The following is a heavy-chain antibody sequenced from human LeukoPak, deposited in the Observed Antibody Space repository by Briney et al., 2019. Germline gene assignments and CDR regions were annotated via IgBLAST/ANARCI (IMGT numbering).Heavy chain of an antibody. Sequence: PSETLSLTCAVYGGSFSGHYWSWIRQPPGKGPEWIGEINHSGSTNYNPSLKSRVTISVDTSKNQFSLKLSSVTAADTAVYYCARGPMIVVVITKGYGWFDPWGQGTLVTVSS. J-gene: IGHJ5*02. V-gene: IGHV4-34*01. CDR3: ARGPMIVVVITKGYGWFDP. CDR2: INHSGST. D-gene: IGHD3-22*01. CDR1: GGSFSGHY.